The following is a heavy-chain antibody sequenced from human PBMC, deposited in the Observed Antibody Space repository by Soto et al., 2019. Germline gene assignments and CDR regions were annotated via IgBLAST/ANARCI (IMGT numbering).Heavy chain of an antibody. CDR1: GYTFTSYG. CDR3: ARGGDIVVVPAARVPYWFDP. J-gene: IGHJ5*02. V-gene: IGHV1-18*04. Sequence: ASVKVSCKASGYTFTSYGISWVRQAPGQGLEWMGWISAYNGNTNYAQKLQGRVTMTTDTSTSTAYMELRSLRSDDTAVYYCARGGDIVVVPAARVPYWFDPWGQGTLVTV. D-gene: IGHD2-2*01. CDR2: ISAYNGNT.